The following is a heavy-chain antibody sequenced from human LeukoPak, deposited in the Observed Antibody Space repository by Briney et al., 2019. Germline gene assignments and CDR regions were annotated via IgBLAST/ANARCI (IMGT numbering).Heavy chain of an antibody. D-gene: IGHD2-8*02. Sequence: PSETLSLTCAVYGGSFSGYYWSWIRQPPGKGLEWIGEINHSGSTNYNPSPKSRVTISVDTSKNQFSLKLSSVTAADTAVYYCARALIWWHLYYFDYWGQGTLVTVSS. CDR2: INHSGST. CDR3: ARALIWWHLYYFDY. CDR1: GGSFSGYY. J-gene: IGHJ4*02. V-gene: IGHV4-34*01.